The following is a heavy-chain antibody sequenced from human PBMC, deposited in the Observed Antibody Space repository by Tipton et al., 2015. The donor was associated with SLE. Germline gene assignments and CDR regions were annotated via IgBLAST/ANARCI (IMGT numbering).Heavy chain of an antibody. CDR3: ARGEGYCSGGSCYQGWFDP. CDR2: INHSGST. D-gene: IGHD2-15*01. J-gene: IGHJ5*02. V-gene: IGHV4-34*01. CDR1: GGSISSYY. Sequence: TLSLTCTVSGGSISSYYWSWIRQPPGKGLEWIGEINHSGSTNYNPSLKSRVTISVDTSKNQFSLKLSSVTAADTAVYYCARGEGYCSGGSCYQGWFDPWGQGTLVTVSS.